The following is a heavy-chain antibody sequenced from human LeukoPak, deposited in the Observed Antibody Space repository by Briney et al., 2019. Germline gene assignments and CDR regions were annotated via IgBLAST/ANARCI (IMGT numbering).Heavy chain of an antibody. D-gene: IGHD3-10*01. Sequence: SETLSLTCGVYGGSVSDYYWSWIRQPPGKGLEWIGEINHSGSTNYNPSLKSRVAISVDMSKNQFSLEWTSVTAADTAVYYCARGGRSEYFGSGSHDYWGQGTLVTVSS. CDR2: INHSGST. V-gene: IGHV4-34*01. J-gene: IGHJ4*02. CDR1: GGSVSDYY. CDR3: ARGGRSEYFGSGSHDY.